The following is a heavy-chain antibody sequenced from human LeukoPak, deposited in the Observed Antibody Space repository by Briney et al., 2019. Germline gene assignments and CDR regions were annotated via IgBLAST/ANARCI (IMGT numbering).Heavy chain of an antibody. Sequence: GGSLRLSCAASGFTFTSYGMHWVRQAPGKGLEWVALITYDGYYKYYSDSVKGRFTISSDTSKNTLYLQMNSLRAEDTAVYYCARDGERDYYDDAFDIWGQGTMVTVSS. D-gene: IGHD3-22*01. V-gene: IGHV3-30*03. CDR3: ARDGERDYYDDAFDI. CDR2: ITYDGYYK. J-gene: IGHJ3*02. CDR1: GFTFTSYG.